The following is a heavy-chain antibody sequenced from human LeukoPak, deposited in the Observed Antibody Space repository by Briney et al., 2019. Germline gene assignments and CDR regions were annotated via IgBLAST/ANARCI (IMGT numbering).Heavy chain of an antibody. CDR1: GFTFSSYS. V-gene: IGHV3-48*01. CDR2: ISSSSSTI. D-gene: IGHD6-13*01. Sequence: PGGSLRLSCAASGFTFSSYSMNWVRQAPGKGLEWVSYISSSSSTIYYADSVKGRFTISRDNAKNSLYLQMNSLRAEDTAVYYCARDCYSSSWSDYYYYMDVWGKGTTVTVSS. CDR3: ARDCYSSSWSDYYYYMDV. J-gene: IGHJ6*03.